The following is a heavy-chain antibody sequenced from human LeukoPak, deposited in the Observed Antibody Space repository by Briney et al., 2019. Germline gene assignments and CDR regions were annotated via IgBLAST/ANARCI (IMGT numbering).Heavy chain of an antibody. V-gene: IGHV3-7*01. J-gene: IGHJ4*02. CDR1: GFTFSNYL. D-gene: IGHD5-24*01. CDR3: AREAVGYSYVDY. CDR2: IKQDGNEK. Sequence: GGSLRLSCAASGFTFSNYLMSWVRQAPGKGLEWVASIKQDGNEKYYVDSVKGRFTISRDNAKNPLYLQMNSLRAEDTAVYYCAREAVGYSYVDYWGQGTLVTVSS.